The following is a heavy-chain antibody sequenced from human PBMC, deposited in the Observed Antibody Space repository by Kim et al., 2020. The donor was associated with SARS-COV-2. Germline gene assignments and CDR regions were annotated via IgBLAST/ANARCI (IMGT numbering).Heavy chain of an antibody. CDR2: VNNGGNA. CDR1: GFTFSSRA. CDR3: AKDYPSSGWPAFDS. J-gene: IGHJ4*02. D-gene: IGHD6-19*01. V-gene: IGHV3-23*01. Sequence: GGSLRLSCAASGFTFSSRAMSWVRQAPGKGPEWVASVNNGGNAYYADSVKGRFTVYRDITRDTLYIQMNSLRAEDTALYFCAKDYPSSGWPAFDSWGQGT.